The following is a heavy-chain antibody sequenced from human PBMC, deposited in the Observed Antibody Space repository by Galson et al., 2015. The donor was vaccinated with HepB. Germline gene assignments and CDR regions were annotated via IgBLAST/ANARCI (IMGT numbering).Heavy chain of an antibody. CDR3: ATPLTIGYYGSGSYFN. D-gene: IGHD3-10*01. CDR2: IIPILGIA. J-gene: IGHJ4*02. Sequence: SVKVSCKASGGTFSSYAISWVRQAPGQGLEWMGRIIPILGIANYAQKFQGRVTITADKSTSTAYMELSSLRSEDTAVYYCATPLTIGYYGSGSYFNWGQGTLVTVSS. V-gene: IGHV1-69*04. CDR1: GGTFSSYA.